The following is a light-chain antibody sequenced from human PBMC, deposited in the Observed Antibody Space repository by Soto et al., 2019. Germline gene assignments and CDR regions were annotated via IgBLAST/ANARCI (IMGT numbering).Light chain of an antibody. CDR1: QSLSAN. Sequence: EIVVTQSPATLSVSLGERATLSCRASQSLSANLAWYQHKPGQAPRLLIYAASTRTTGVPARFSGSGSETDFTLTISSLQSEDFAVYYCQQYHHLWAFGQGTKVEIK. J-gene: IGKJ1*01. V-gene: IGKV3-15*01. CDR2: AAS. CDR3: QQYHHLWA.